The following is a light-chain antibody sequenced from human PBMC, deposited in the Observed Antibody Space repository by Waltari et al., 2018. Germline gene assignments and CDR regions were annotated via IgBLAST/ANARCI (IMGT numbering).Light chain of an antibody. CDR2: GAS. V-gene: IGKV3-20*01. Sequence: EIVLAQSPDTLSLSPGERATLSCRASQSVSRALAWYQQKPGQAPRLLLYGASSRATGIPDRFSGSGSGTDFSLTISRLEPEDFAVYFCQHYVRLPATFGQGTKVEIK. CDR3: QHYVRLPAT. J-gene: IGKJ1*01. CDR1: QSVSRA.